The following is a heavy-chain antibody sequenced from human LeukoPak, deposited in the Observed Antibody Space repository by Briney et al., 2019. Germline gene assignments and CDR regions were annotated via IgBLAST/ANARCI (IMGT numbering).Heavy chain of an antibody. CDR3: AREHYYGSGSYYGRSGWFDP. D-gene: IGHD3-10*01. CDR1: GGSFSGYY. J-gene: IGHJ5*02. Sequence: PSETLSLTCAVYGGSFSGYYWSWIRQPPGKGLEWIGYIYYSGSTYYNPSLKSRVTISVDTSKNQFSLKLSSVTAADTAVYYCAREHYYGSGSYYGRSGWFDPWGQGTLVTVSS. V-gene: IGHV4-30-4*01. CDR2: IYYSGST.